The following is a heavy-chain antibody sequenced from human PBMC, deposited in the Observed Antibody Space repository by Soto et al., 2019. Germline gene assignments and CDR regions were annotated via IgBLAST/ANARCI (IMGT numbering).Heavy chain of an antibody. J-gene: IGHJ6*02. Sequence: SETLSLTCTVPGGSISNNNYDWGWIRQPPXKGLEWIGSMYYSGSTYYNSSLKSRVTISVDTSKNQFSLKLSSVTAADTAVYYCARRGGTTANYYYGMDVWGQGTTVTVSS. CDR1: GGSISNNNYD. CDR3: ARRGGTTANYYYGMDV. D-gene: IGHD1-7*01. V-gene: IGHV4-39*01. CDR2: MYYSGST.